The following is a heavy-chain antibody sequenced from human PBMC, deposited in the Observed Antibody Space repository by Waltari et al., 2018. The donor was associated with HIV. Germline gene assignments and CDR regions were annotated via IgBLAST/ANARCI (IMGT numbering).Heavy chain of an antibody. CDR1: NFTISDRP. Sequence: EVLLTESGGRLIQTGGSMGLSCVASNFTISDRPVTWVRQGSGGPLELVAVIYPDDTTHYADSGRGRFTISRVRSRTSVLLLMNGLFADDTGIYYCATGVRYYGPWGQGTRVTVSS. V-gene: IGHV3-53*01. CDR2: IYPDDTT. D-gene: IGHD3-22*01. J-gene: IGHJ5*02. CDR3: ATGVRYYGP.